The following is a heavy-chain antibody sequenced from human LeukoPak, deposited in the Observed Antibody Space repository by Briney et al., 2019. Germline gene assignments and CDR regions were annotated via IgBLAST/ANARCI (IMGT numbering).Heavy chain of an antibody. Sequence: GGSLRLSCAASGFTFSSYAMSWVRQAPGKGLEWGSAISGSGGSTYYADSVKGRFTISRDNSKNTLYLQMNSLRAEDTAVYYCAKDMWIAVAGGFDYWGQGTLVTVSS. CDR3: AKDMWIAVAGGFDY. D-gene: IGHD6-19*01. CDR1: GFTFSSYA. J-gene: IGHJ4*02. CDR2: ISGSGGST. V-gene: IGHV3-23*01.